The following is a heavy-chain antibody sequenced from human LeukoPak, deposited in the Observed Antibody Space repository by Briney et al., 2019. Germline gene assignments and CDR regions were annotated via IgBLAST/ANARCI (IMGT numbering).Heavy chain of an antibody. D-gene: IGHD5-18*01. CDR2: TNHSGST. CDR1: GGSFSGYY. CDR3: ARGPPALAY. V-gene: IGHV4-34*01. Sequence: PSETLSLTCAVYGGSFSGYYWSWIRQPPGKGLGWIGETNHSGSTNYNPSLKSRVTISVDTSKNQFSLKLSSVTAADTAVYYCARGPPALAYWGQGTLVTVSS. J-gene: IGHJ4*02.